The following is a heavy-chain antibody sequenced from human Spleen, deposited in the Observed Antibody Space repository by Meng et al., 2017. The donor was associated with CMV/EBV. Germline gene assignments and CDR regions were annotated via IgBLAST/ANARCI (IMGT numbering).Heavy chain of an antibody. D-gene: IGHD1-7*01. CDR3: AREGSLNQGITGTQWFDP. V-gene: IGHV3-74*01. CDR1: GFTFSNYW. J-gene: IGHJ5*02. CDR2: LNPFGSGI. Sequence: ETLSLTCAASGFTFSNYWMHWVRQAPGKGLVWVSRLNPFGSGINYADSVKGRFTISRDNAKKSLYLEMNSLRVEDTAVYYCAREGSLNQGITGTQWFDPWGQGTLVTVSS.